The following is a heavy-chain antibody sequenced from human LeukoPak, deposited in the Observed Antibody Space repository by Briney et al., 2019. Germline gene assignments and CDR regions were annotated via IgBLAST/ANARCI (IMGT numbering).Heavy chain of an antibody. J-gene: IGHJ3*02. CDR3: ARRLTMVRGSAFDI. D-gene: IGHD3-10*01. V-gene: IGHV1-2*02. CDR1: GYTFTGYY. Sequence: ASVKVSCKASGYTFTGYYMHWVRQAPGQGLEWMGWINPNSGGTNYAQKFQGRVTMTRDTSISTAYMELSRLRSDDTAVYYCARRLTMVRGSAFDIWGQGTMVIVSS. CDR2: INPNSGGT.